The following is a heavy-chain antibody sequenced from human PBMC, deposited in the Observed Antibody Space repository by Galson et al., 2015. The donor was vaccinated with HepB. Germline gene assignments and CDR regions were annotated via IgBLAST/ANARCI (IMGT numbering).Heavy chain of an antibody. CDR3: ARDITYDSSGRLDY. D-gene: IGHD3-22*01. CDR2: INAGNGNT. CDR1: GYTFTSYA. V-gene: IGHV1-3*01. Sequence: SVKVSCKASGYTFTSYAMHWVRQAPGQRLEWMGWINAGNGNTKYSQKFQGRVTITRDTSANTAYMELSSLRSEDTAVYYCARDITYDSSGRLDYWGQGTLVTVSS. J-gene: IGHJ4*02.